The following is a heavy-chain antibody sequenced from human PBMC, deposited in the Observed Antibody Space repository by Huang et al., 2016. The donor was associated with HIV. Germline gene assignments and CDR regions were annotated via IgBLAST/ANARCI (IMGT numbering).Heavy chain of an antibody. CDR2: INPKGGGT. Sequence: QVQLVQSGAEVKNPGASVRVSCKASGYTFTDSNIHWVRQAPGQGLEGMGWINPKGGGTSDAQRFQGRITMTRDTTISTVHMDLRRSQSDDTAVYFCARDWSFGSSTSPADWGQGTLVTVSS. J-gene: IGHJ4*02. V-gene: IGHV1-2*02. CDR3: ARDWSFGSSTSPAD. D-gene: IGHD6-6*01. CDR1: GYTFTDSN.